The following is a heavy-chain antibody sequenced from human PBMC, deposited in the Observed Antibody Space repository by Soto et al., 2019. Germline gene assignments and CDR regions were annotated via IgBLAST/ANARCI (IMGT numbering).Heavy chain of an antibody. D-gene: IGHD2-2*01. CDR1: GGSIRGYY. J-gene: IGHJ6*02. Sequence: PSETLSLTCTVSGGSIRGYYWSWIRQSPGKGLEWIGYIYYSGFTDYNPSLKSRVTISVSTSKNQFSLKLSSVTAADTAVYYCARLHGYCISSSCHGHYAMDVWGQGTTVTVSS. CDR2: IYYSGFT. V-gene: IGHV4-59*08. CDR3: ARLHGYCISSSCHGHYAMDV.